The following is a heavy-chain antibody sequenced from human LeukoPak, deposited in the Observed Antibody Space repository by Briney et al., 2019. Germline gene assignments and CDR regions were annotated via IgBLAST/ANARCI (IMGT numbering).Heavy chain of an antibody. V-gene: IGHV4-38-2*01. CDR3: ARQGGSSSPYYYYYMDV. CDR1: GYSISSGYY. CDR2: IFHSGNT. J-gene: IGHJ6*03. Sequence: PSETLSLTCAVSGYSISSGYYWGWFRQPPGKGLEWIGCIFHSGNTYYNPSLKSRVSISVDTSKNQFSLKLTFVTAADTAVYYCARQGGSSSPYYYYYMDVWGKGTTVTVSS. D-gene: IGHD6-13*01.